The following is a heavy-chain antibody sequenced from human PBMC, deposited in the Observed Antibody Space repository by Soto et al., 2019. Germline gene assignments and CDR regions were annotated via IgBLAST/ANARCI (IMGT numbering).Heavy chain of an antibody. Sequence: QVQLVESGGGVVLPGRSLRVSCAASGFTLSSYAMHWVRQAPGKGLEWVAVISYDGSNKYYADSVKGRFTISRDSSKNTLYLQMNSPRAEDTAVYYCPRGRYDDYSLVGGGYYNGMDVWGQGTTVTVSS. CDR3: PRGRYDDYSLVGGGYYNGMDV. CDR2: ISYDGSNK. V-gene: IGHV3-30-3*01. J-gene: IGHJ6*02. CDR1: GFTLSSYA. D-gene: IGHD4-17*01.